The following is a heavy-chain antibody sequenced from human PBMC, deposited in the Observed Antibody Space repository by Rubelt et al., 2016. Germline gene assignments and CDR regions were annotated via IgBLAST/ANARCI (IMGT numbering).Heavy chain of an antibody. D-gene: IGHD1-1*01. J-gene: IGHJ4*02. Sequence: SGSGGSTYYADSVKGRFTISRDNSKNTLYLQMNSLRAEDTAVYYCAREATGLESANFDYWGQGTLVTVSS. CDR2: SGSGGST. CDR3: AREATGLESANFDY. V-gene: IGHV3-23*01.